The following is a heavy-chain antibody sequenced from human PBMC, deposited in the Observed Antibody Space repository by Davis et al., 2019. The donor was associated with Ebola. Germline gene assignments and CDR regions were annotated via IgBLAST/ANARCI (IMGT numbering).Heavy chain of an antibody. CDR3: ARDSSSRYYYYGMDV. D-gene: IGHD6-6*01. J-gene: IGHJ6*02. V-gene: IGHV3-23*01. CDR2: ISGSGGTT. Sequence: GGSLRLSCADSVITFSSYAMTWVRQAPGKGLEWVSAISGSGGTTYYAGSVKGRFTVSRDNSKKTMYLQMNSLRAEDTAVYYCARDSSSRYYYYGMDVWGQGTTVTVSS. CDR1: VITFSSYA.